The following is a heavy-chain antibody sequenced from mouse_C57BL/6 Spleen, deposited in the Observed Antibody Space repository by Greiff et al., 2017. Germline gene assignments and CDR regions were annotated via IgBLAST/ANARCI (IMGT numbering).Heavy chain of an antibody. D-gene: IGHD1-1*01. CDR1: GYNFTSYW. Sequence: QVQLQQPGAELVRPGSSVKLSCKASGYNFTSYWMHWVKQRPIQGLEWIGNIDPSDSETHYNQKFKDKATLTVDKYSSTAYMQLSSLTSEDSAVYYCARKDYYGFAYWGQGTLVTVSA. J-gene: IGHJ3*01. CDR3: ARKDYYGFAY. V-gene: IGHV1-52*01. CDR2: IDPSDSET.